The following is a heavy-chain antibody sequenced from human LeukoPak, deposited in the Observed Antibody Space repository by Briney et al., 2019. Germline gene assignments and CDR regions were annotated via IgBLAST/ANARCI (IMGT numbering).Heavy chain of an antibody. CDR3: ARAPPGDSSGYHFDY. Sequence: GASVKVSCKASGGTFSSYTISWVRQAPGQGLEWMGRIIPILGIANYAQKFQGRVTITADKSTSTAYMELSSLRSEDTAVYYCARAPPGDSSGYHFDYWGQGTLVTVSS. CDR2: IIPILGIA. CDR1: GGTFSSYT. V-gene: IGHV1-69*02. D-gene: IGHD3-22*01. J-gene: IGHJ4*02.